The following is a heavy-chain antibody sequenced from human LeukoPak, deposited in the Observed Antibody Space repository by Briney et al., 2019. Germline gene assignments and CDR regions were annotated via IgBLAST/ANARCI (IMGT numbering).Heavy chain of an antibody. CDR1: GGSISSHY. D-gene: IGHD3-22*01. J-gene: IGHJ4*02. Sequence: SETLSLTCTVSGGSISSHYWSWIRQPPGKGLEWIGYIYYSGSTNYNPSLKSRDTISVDTSKNQFSLKLSSVTAADTAVYYCARWGDRYSSPNYYDSSGYYYFDYWGQGTLVTVSS. CDR3: ARWGDRYSSPNYYDSSGYYYFDY. CDR2: IYYSGST. V-gene: IGHV4-59*11.